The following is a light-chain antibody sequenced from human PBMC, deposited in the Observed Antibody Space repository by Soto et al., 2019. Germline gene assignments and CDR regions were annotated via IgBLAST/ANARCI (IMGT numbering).Light chain of an antibody. Sequence: EIVLTQSPGTLSLSAGERATLTCRASQSVSSSYLAWYQQKPGQAPRLLIYGASSRATGIPDRFSGSGSGTDFTLTNSRLEPEDFEVYYCQQRSNWRITFGQGTRLEI. V-gene: IGKV3D-20*02. J-gene: IGKJ5*01. CDR2: GAS. CDR1: QSVSSSY. CDR3: QQRSNWRIT.